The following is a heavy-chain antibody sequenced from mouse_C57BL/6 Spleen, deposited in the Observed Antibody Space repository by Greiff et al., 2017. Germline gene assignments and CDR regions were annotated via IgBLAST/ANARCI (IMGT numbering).Heavy chain of an antibody. J-gene: IGHJ4*01. CDR3: ARSPTVARGYYAMDY. D-gene: IGHD1-1*01. Sequence: QVQLQQPGTELVKPGASVKLSCKASGYTFTSYWMHWVKQRPGQGLEWIGNINPSNGGTNYNEKFKSKATLTVDKSSSTAYMQLSSLTSEDSAVXYCARSPTVARGYYAMDYWGQGTSVTVSS. CDR1: GYTFTSYW. V-gene: IGHV1-53*01. CDR2: INPSNGGT.